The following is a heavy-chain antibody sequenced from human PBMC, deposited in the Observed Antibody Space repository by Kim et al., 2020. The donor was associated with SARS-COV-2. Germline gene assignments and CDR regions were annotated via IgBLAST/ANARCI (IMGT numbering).Heavy chain of an antibody. J-gene: IGHJ4*02. CDR3: ARGGEDIVVVKPSTLDY. V-gene: IGHV3-30*04. D-gene: IGHD2-15*01. CDR1: GFTFSSYA. Sequence: GGSLRLSCAASGFTFSSYAMHWVRQAPGKGLEWVAVISYGGNNQYYPDSVKGRFTISRDNSYNTLSLQIDSLRTEDTAVYYCARGGEDIVVVKPSTLDYWGQGTLVTVSS. CDR2: ISYGGNNQ.